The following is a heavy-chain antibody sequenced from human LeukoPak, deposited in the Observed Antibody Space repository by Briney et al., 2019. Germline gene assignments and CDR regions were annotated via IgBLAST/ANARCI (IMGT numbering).Heavy chain of an antibody. D-gene: IGHD1-7*01. V-gene: IGHV3-23*01. CDR2: VTGSGGST. Sequence: GGSLRLSCAASGFTFSSYAMSWVRQAPGKGLEWVSAVTGSGGSTYYADSVKGRFTISRDNSKNTLYLQMNSLRAVDTAVYYCAKRRGLELLYYYYMDVWGKGTTVTVSS. CDR1: GFTFSSYA. J-gene: IGHJ6*03. CDR3: AKRRGLELLYYYYMDV.